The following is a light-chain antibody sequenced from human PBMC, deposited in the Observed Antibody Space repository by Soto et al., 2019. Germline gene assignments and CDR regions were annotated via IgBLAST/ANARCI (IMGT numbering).Light chain of an antibody. CDR1: QSXLYRSNNKNY. J-gene: IGKJ1*01. Sequence: DIVMTQSPDSLAVSLGESATINCKSCQSXLYRSNNKNYLAWYQQKPGQPPKLLVYWASTRESGVPDRFSGGGSGTDFTLTISSLQTEDVAVYYCQQYYTNPWTFGQGTKVDIK. V-gene: IGKV4-1*01. CDR3: QQYYTNPWT. CDR2: WAS.